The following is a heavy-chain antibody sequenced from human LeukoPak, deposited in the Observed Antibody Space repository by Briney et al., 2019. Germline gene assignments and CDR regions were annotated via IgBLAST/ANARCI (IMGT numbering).Heavy chain of an antibody. CDR1: GGSFSGYY. Sequence: PSETLSLTCAVYGGSFSGYYWSWIRQPPGKGLEWIGEINHSVSTNYNPSLKSRVTISVDTSKNQFSLKLSSVTAADTAVYYCARGNPGRLVQWLVRTNWYFDLWGRGTLVTVSS. J-gene: IGHJ2*01. CDR3: ARGNPGRLVQWLVRTNWYFDL. D-gene: IGHD6-19*01. CDR2: INHSVST. V-gene: IGHV4-34*01.